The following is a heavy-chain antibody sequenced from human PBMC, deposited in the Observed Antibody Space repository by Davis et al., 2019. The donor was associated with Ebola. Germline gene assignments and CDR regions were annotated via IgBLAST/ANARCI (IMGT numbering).Heavy chain of an antibody. Sequence: SETLSLTCTVSGGSISSGDYYWSWIRQPPGKGLEWIGYIYYSGSTYYNPSLKSRVTISVDTSKNQFSLKLSSVTAADTAVYYCARARVTTSYYYYYYGMDVWGQGTTVTVSS. CDR1: GGSISSGDYY. J-gene: IGHJ6*02. CDR2: IYYSGST. D-gene: IGHD4-17*01. V-gene: IGHV4-30-4*01. CDR3: ARARVTTSYYYYYYGMDV.